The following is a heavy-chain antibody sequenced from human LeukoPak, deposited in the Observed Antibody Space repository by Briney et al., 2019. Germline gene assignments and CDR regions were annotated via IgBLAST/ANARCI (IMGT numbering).Heavy chain of an antibody. CDR2: INHSGST. Sequence: SETLSLTCAVYGGSFSGYYWSWIRQPPGEGLEWIGEINHSGSTNYNPSLKSRVTISVDTSKNQFSLKLSSVTAADTAVYYCARGVSAYDFWSGYLRHNNWFDPWGQGTLVTVSS. D-gene: IGHD3-3*01. CDR3: ARGVSAYDFWSGYLRHNNWFDP. CDR1: GGSFSGYY. V-gene: IGHV4-34*01. J-gene: IGHJ5*02.